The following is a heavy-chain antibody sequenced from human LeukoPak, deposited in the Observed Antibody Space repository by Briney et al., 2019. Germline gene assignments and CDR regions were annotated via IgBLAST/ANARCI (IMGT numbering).Heavy chain of an antibody. Sequence: GGSLRLSCAASGFTFSGSAMHWVRQASGKGLEWVGRIRSKVNSYATAYAASVKGRFTISRDDSRNTAYLQMNSLQTEDTAVYYCTHYRGAAAYFDAFDIWGQGTMVTVSS. V-gene: IGHV3-73*01. J-gene: IGHJ3*02. CDR2: IRSKVNSYAT. CDR3: THYRGAAAYFDAFDI. D-gene: IGHD6-13*01. CDR1: GFTFSGSA.